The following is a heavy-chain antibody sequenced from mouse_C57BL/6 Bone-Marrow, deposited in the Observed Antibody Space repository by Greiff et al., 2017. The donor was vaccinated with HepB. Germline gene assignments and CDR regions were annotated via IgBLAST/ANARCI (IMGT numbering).Heavy chain of an antibody. D-gene: IGHD1-1*01. CDR3: ASRDYGSTWYFDV. J-gene: IGHJ1*03. V-gene: IGHV1-7*01. Sequence: VQLQQSGAELAKPGASVKLSCKASGYTFTSYWMHWVKQRPGQGLEWSGYINPSSGYTKYNQKFKDKATLTADKSSSTAYMQLSSLTYEDSAVYYCASRDYGSTWYFDVWGTGTTVTVSS. CDR1: GYTFTSYW. CDR2: INPSSGYT.